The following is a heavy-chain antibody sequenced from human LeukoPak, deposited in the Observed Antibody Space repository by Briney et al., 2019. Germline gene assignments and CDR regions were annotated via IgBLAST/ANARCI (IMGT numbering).Heavy chain of an antibody. V-gene: IGHV1-46*01. J-gene: IGHJ4*02. Sequence: ASVEVSCKASGYTFTNYYIHWVRQAPGQGPEWMGIINPAGGSTGYAQKFQGRVTMTRDTSTSTVYMELSSLRSEDTAVYYCARYNGDLTGGFDYWGQGTLVTVSS. CDR3: ARYNGDLTGGFDY. CDR1: GYTFTNYY. D-gene: IGHD4-17*01. CDR2: INPAGGST.